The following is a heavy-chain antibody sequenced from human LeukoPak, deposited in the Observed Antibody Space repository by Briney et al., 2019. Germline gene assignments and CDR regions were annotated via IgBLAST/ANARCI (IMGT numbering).Heavy chain of an antibody. CDR2: IYYSGST. J-gene: IGHJ3*02. CDR3: ARSDGYGLVGI. Sequence: SETLSLTCTVSGGSISSSSYYWGWIRQPPGKELEWIGSIYYSGSTYYNPSLKSRVTISVDTSKNQFSLKLSSVTAADTAVYYCARSDGYGLVGIWGQGTMVTVSS. V-gene: IGHV4-39*07. CDR1: GGSISSSSYY. D-gene: IGHD3-10*01.